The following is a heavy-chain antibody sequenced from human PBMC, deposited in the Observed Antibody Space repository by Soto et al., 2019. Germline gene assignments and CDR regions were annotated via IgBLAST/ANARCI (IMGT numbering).Heavy chain of an antibody. CDR3: ARALRVTTPYFDY. Sequence: QVQLEQSGAEVRKPGASVKVSCTASGYTFTTFYMHWVRQAPGQGLDWMGIISPNSGPTTYAQKFQGRVTVTTDTSTSTVYMELSSLSSEDTSVYYCARALRVTTPYFDYWGQGTLLTVSS. CDR1: GYTFTTFY. V-gene: IGHV1-46*01. CDR2: ISPNSGPT. D-gene: IGHD4-17*01. J-gene: IGHJ4*02.